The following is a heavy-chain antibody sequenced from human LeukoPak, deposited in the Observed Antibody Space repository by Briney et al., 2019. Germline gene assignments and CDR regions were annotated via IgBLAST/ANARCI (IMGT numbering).Heavy chain of an antibody. CDR1: GGSVTGYY. CDR2: IYYTGRT. CDR3: ARHSNMGDNYFDP. V-gene: IGHV4-59*08. D-gene: IGHD1-26*01. Sequence: SETLSLTCSVSGGSVTGYYWSWIRQTPGKGLEWIGYIYYTGRTIYNSSLKSRVTMSVDTSKSQFSLNLSSVTAADTAVCYCARHSNMGDNYFDPWGQGTLVTVSS. J-gene: IGHJ5*02.